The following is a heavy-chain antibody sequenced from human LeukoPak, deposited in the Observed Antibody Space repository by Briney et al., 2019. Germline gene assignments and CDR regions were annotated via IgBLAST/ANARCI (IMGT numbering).Heavy chain of an antibody. J-gene: IGHJ4*02. CDR3: ARHDLDSSSWYFDY. D-gene: IGHD6-13*01. CDR1: GASISGITNY. CDR2: VDYTGTT. V-gene: IGHV4-39*01. Sequence: SETLSLTCSVSGASISGITNYWGWIRQPPGKGLEWIGSVDYTGTTFYNPSLKSRVTISVDTSKNQFSLKLSSVTAADTAVYYCARHDLDSSSWYFDYWGQGTLVTVSS.